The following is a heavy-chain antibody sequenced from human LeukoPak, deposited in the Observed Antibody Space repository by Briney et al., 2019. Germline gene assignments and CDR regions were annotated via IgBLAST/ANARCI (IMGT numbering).Heavy chain of an antibody. Sequence: SETLSLTCTVSGGSISSSSYYWGWIRQPPGKGLEWIGSVYYSGSTYYNPSLKSRVTISVDTSKNLFSLKLRSVTAADTAVYYCARRGSCGGDCFGYWGQGTLVTVSS. V-gene: IGHV4-39*01. D-gene: IGHD2-21*01. CDR2: VYYSGST. CDR3: ARRGSCGGDCFGY. CDR1: GGSISSSSYY. J-gene: IGHJ4*02.